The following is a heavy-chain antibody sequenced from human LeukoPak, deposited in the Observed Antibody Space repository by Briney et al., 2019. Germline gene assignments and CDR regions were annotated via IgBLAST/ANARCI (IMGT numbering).Heavy chain of an antibody. CDR3: AREYHDSSDYPRQHYFDY. CDR2: ISGSGGVT. D-gene: IGHD3-22*01. V-gene: IGHV3-23*01. J-gene: IGHJ4*02. CDR1: GFTFGSYA. Sequence: PGGSLRLSCAASGFTFGSYAMNWVRQAPGKGLEWVSAISGSGGVTYYADSVKGRFTISRDNSKNTLYLQMNSLRAEDTAVYYCAREYHDSSDYPRQHYFDYWGQGTLVTVSS.